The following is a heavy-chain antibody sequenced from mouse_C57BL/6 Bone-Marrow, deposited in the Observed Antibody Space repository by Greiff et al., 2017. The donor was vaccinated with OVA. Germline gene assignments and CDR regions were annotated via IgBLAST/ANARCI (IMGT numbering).Heavy chain of an antibody. CDR1: GFTFSSYA. J-gene: IGHJ1*03. CDR2: ISSGGDYI. CDR3: TRDRVTTVVATPHWYFDV. Sequence: LVESGEGLVKPGGSLKLSCAASGFTFSSYAMSWVRQTPEKRLEWVAYISSGGDYIYYADTVKGRFTISRDNARNTLYLQMSSLKSEDTAMYYCTRDRVTTVVATPHWYFDVWGTGTTVTVSS. V-gene: IGHV5-9-1*02. D-gene: IGHD1-1*01.